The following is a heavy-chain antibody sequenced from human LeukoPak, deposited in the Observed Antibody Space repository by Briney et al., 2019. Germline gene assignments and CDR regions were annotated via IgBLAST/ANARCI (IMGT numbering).Heavy chain of an antibody. V-gene: IGHV4-39*02. J-gene: IGHJ4*02. CDR3: VTDVTQYGSGWRPNEH. CDR2: ISYFGST. D-gene: IGHD6-19*01. Sequence: PSETLSLACAVSGDSISSSTVYWGWIRQPPGKGLEWIGCISYFGSTYYNPSLKSRVTISVDTSKNHFSLNLSSVTATDTGVYYCVTDVTQYGSGWRPNEHWGQGTLVTVSS. CDR1: GDSISSSTVY.